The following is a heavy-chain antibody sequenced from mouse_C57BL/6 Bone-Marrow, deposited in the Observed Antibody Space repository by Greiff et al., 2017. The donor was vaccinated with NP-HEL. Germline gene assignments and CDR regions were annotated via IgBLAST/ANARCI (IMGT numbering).Heavy chain of an antibody. CDR1: GYTFTTYP. J-gene: IGHJ1*03. V-gene: IGHV1-47*01. CDR2: FHPYNDDT. Sequence: QVQLKQSGAELVKPGASVKMSCKASGYTFTTYPIEWMKQNPGKSLEWIGNFHPYNDDTKYNEKFKGKATLTVEKSSSTVYLELSRLTSDDSAVYYCERERHYGSSSWYFDVWGKVTTVTVSS. D-gene: IGHD1-1*01. CDR3: ERERHYGSSSWYFDV.